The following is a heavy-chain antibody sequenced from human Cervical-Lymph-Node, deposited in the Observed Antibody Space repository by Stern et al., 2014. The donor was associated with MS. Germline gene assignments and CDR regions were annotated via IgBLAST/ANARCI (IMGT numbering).Heavy chain of an antibody. V-gene: IGHV3-9*01. CDR1: GFTFDDYA. CDR3: AKDIGHYYDSSGPFDY. CDR2: ISWNSGSI. D-gene: IGHD3-22*01. Sequence: EVQLVQSGGGLVQPGRSLRLSCAASGFTFDDYAMHWVRQAPGKGLEWVSGISWNSGSIGYADSVKGRFTISRDNAKNSLYLQMNSLRAEDTALYYCAKDIGHYYDSSGPFDYWGQGTLVTVSS. J-gene: IGHJ4*02.